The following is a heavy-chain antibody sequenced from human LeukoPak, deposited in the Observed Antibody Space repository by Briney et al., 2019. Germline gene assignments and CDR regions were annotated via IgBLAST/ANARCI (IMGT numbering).Heavy chain of an antibody. V-gene: IGHV4-30-2*01. CDR2: IYHSGST. D-gene: IGHD4-17*01. CDR1: GGSISSGGYS. CDR3: ARADGDYRRGFDY. Sequence: SETLSLTCAVSGGSISSGGYSWSWIRQPPGKGLEWIGYIYHSGSTYYNPSLESRVTISVDRSKNQFSLKLSSVTAADTAVYYCARADGDYRRGFDYWGRGTLVTVSS. J-gene: IGHJ4*02.